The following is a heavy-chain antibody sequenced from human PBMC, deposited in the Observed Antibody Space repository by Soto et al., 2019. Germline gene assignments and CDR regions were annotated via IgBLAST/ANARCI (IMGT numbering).Heavy chain of an antibody. Sequence: VASVKVSCKASGYTFTSYYMHWVRQAPGQGLEWMGIINPSGGSTSYAQKFQGRVTMTRDTSTSTVYMELSSLRSEDTAVYYCGGRDYEWRSDNWFDPWGQGTLVTVSS. J-gene: IGHJ5*02. CDR1: GYTFTSYY. V-gene: IGHV1-46*01. CDR3: GGRDYEWRSDNWFDP. D-gene: IGHD3-16*01. CDR2: INPSGGST.